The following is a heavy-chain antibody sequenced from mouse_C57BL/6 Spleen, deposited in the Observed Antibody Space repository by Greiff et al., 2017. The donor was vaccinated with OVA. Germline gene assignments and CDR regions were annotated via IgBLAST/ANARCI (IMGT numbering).Heavy chain of an antibody. Sequence: QVQLQQPGAELVRPGTSVKLSCKASGYTFTSYWMHWVKQRPGQGLEWIGVIDPSDSYTNYNQKFKGKATLTVDTSSSTAYMQLSSLTSEDSAVYYCAREGGTAQATGGDYWGQGTTLTVSS. J-gene: IGHJ2*01. CDR3: AREGGTAQATGGDY. V-gene: IGHV1-59*01. CDR1: GYTFTSYW. D-gene: IGHD3-2*02. CDR2: IDPSDSYT.